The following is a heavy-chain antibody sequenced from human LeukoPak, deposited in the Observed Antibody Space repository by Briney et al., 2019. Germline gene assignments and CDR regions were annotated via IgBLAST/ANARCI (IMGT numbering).Heavy chain of an antibody. Sequence: PSETLSLTCSVSSGSVRSNYCSWAWIRQAPGKGLEWVGGLDDSGNTYYNPSLKSRLTMSVDTSKNHFSLNLKSVAAADTSVYYCARRLRIGAAEWFDPWGQGIMVTVSS. CDR3: ARRLRIGAAEWFDP. D-gene: IGHD2-15*01. J-gene: IGHJ5*02. V-gene: IGHV4-39*02. CDR2: LDDSGNT. CDR1: SGSVRSNYCS.